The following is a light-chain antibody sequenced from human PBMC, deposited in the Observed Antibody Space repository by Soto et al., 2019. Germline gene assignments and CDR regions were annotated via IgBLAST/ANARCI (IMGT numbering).Light chain of an antibody. CDR3: QQYSSPWT. CDR2: KAS. CDR1: QSISWW. Sequence: DIQMTQSPYTLSASVGDRVTITCRASQSISWWLAWYQQKPGKAPKLLIYKASILESGVPSRFSGSGSGTEFTLTISSLQPDDIATYYCQQYSSPWTFGQGTKVEIK. J-gene: IGKJ1*01. V-gene: IGKV1-5*03.